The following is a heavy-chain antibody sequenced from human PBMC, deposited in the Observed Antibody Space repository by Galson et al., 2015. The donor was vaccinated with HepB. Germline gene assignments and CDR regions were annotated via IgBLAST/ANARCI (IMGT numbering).Heavy chain of an antibody. D-gene: IGHD3-3*01. CDR3: ARGWGHEIRSGYLSTHFDY. Sequence: SLRLSCATSGFTFSTYSMNWVRQAPGKGLEWVSYISGSRSTIYYADSVKGRFTISRDNAKNSLYLQMNSLRDEDTAVYYCARGWGHEIRSGYLSTHFDYWGQGTLVTVSS. CDR2: ISGSRSTI. V-gene: IGHV3-48*02. J-gene: IGHJ4*02. CDR1: GFTFSTYS.